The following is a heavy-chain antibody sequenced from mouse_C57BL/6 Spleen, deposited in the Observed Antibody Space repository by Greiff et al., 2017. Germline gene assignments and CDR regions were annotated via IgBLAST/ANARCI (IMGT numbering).Heavy chain of an antibody. J-gene: IGHJ4*01. CDR2: ISSGSSTI. V-gene: IGHV5-17*01. CDR3: ARATADYAMDD. D-gene: IGHD1-2*01. CDR1: GFTFSDYG. Sequence: EVKLMESGGGLVKPGGSLKLSCAASGFTFSDYGMHWVRQAPEKGLEWVAYISSGSSTIYYADTVKGRFTISRDNAKNTLFLQMTSLRSEDTAMYYCARATADYAMDDWGQGTSVTVSS.